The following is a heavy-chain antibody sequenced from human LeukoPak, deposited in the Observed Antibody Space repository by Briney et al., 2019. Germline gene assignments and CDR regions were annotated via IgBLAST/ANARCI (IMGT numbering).Heavy chain of an antibody. D-gene: IGHD5-18*01. CDR1: GGSFSGYY. Sequence: PSETLSLTCAVYGGSFSGYYWSWIRQPPGKGLEWIGEINHRGSTNYNPSLKSRVTISLDPSKNQFSLQLFSETAADTAVYYCARGNENRYGPQEQLDFWGQGALVTVSS. J-gene: IGHJ4*02. V-gene: IGHV4-34*01. CDR3: ARGNENRYGPQEQLDF. CDR2: INHRGST.